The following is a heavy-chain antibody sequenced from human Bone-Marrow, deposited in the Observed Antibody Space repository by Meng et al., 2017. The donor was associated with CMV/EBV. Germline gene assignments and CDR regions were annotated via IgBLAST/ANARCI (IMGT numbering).Heavy chain of an antibody. CDR1: GGTFSSYA. CDR2: IIPILGIA. D-gene: IGHD2-2*01. CDR3: ARAHRGYQLLYYYYYGMDV. J-gene: IGHJ6*02. Sequence: SSKVSCNASGGTFSSYAISWVRQAPGQGLEWMGGIIPILGIANYAQKFQGRVTITADKSTSTAYMELSSLRSEDTAVYYCARAHRGYQLLYYYYYGMDVWGQGTTVTVSS. V-gene: IGHV1-69*10.